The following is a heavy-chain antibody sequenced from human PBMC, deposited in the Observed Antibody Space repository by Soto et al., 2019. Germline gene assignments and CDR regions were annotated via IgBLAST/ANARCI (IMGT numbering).Heavy chain of an antibody. V-gene: IGHV1-69*13. Sequence: SVKVSCKASGGTFSSYAISWVRQAPGQGLEWMGGIIPIFGTANYAQKFQGRVTITADESTSTAYMELSSLRSEDTAVYYCARDNVAAAAPGYNWFDPWGQGTLVTVSS. CDR2: IIPIFGTA. CDR1: GGTFSSYA. CDR3: ARDNVAAAAPGYNWFDP. J-gene: IGHJ5*02. D-gene: IGHD6-13*01.